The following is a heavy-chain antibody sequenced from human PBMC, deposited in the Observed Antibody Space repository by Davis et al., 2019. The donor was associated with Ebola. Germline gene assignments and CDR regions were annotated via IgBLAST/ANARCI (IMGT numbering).Heavy chain of an antibody. Sequence: AASVKVSCKASGGTFSSYAISWVRQAPGQGLEWMGGIIPIFGTANYAQKFQGRVTITADKSTSTAYMELSSLRSEDTAVYYCARDYGDYGFDPWGQGTLVTVSS. J-gene: IGHJ5*02. V-gene: IGHV1-69*06. CDR1: GGTFSSYA. D-gene: IGHD4-17*01. CDR3: ARDYGDYGFDP. CDR2: IIPIFGTA.